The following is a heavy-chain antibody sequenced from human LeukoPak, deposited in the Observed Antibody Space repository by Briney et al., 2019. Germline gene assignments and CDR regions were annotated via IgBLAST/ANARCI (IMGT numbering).Heavy chain of an antibody. CDR3: ASAGVTLGGAYYMDV. CDR1: GYTFTGYY. V-gene: IGHV1-2*02. Sequence: ASVKVSCKASGYTFTGYYIHWVRQAPGQGLEWMGWINPNSGGTNYVQKFQGRITTTRDTSISTAYMELSRLRSDDTAVDYCASAGVTLGGAYYMDVWGKGTTVTVSS. D-gene: IGHD3-16*01. CDR2: INPNSGGT. J-gene: IGHJ6*03.